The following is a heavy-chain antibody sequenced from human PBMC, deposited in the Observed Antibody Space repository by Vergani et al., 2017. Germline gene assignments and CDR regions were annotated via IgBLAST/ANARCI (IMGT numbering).Heavy chain of an antibody. J-gene: IGHJ4*02. CDR2: IYYSGST. D-gene: IGHD1-26*01. CDR3: ARDRWELGVYDY. CDR1: GGSISSSSYY. Sequence: QVQLQESGPGLVKPSETLSLTCTVSGGSISSSSYYWGWIRQPPGKGLEWIGSIYYSGSTYYNPSLKSRVTISVDTSKNQFSLKLSSVTAADTAVYYCARDRWELGVYDYWGQGTLVTVSS. V-gene: IGHV4-39*07.